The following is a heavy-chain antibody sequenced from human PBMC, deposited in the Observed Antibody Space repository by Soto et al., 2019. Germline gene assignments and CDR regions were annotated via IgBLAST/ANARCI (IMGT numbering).Heavy chain of an antibody. V-gene: IGHV3-23*01. CDR2: ISGSGGST. CDR3: AKDLRATYYYDSSGY. J-gene: IGHJ4*02. D-gene: IGHD3-22*01. Sequence: GGSLRLSCAASGFTFSSYAMSWVRQAPGKGLEWVSAISGSGGSTYYADSVKGRFTISRDNSKNTLYLQMNSLRAEDTAVYYCAKDLRATYYYDSSGYWGQGTLVTVSS. CDR1: GFTFSSYA.